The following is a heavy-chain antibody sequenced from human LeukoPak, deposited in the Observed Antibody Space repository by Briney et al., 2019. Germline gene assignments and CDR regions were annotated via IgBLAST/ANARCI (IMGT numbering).Heavy chain of an antibody. Sequence: SETQSLTCTVSGGSISSGGYYWSWIRQPPGEALEWIGYISYSGSTSYNPSLKSRVTISVDTSKNQFSLKLSSVTAADTAVYYCARFSGGFGELYSFDPWGQGTLITVSS. CDR1: GGSISSGGYY. CDR3: ARFSGGFGELYSFDP. CDR2: ISYSGST. D-gene: IGHD3-10*01. J-gene: IGHJ5*02. V-gene: IGHV4-61*08.